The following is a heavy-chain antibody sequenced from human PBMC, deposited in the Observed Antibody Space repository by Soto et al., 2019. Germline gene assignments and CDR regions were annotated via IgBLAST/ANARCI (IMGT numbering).Heavy chain of an antibody. Sequence: QVQLVQSGAEVKKPGASVKVSCKASGYTFTSYGISWVRQAPGQRLEWMGWISAYNGNTNYAQKLQGRVIMTTDTSTSTAYMELRSLRSDDTAVYYCSRGDYAGPGGPYNWFDPWGQGTLVTVSS. D-gene: IGHD4-17*01. CDR2: ISAYNGNT. CDR1: GYTFTSYG. V-gene: IGHV1-18*01. CDR3: SRGDYAGPGGPYNWFDP. J-gene: IGHJ5*02.